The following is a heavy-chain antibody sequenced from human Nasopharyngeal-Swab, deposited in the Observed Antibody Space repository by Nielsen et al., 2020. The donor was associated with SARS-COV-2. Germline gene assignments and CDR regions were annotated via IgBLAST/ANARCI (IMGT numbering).Heavy chain of an antibody. CDR3: ARLPTTPLSFDY. CDR1: GGSFSDYY. Sequence: ETLSLTCAVYGGSFSDYYWSWVRQAPGKGLEWVANIKQDGSEKYYVDSVKGRFTISRDNAKNSLYLQMNSLRAEDTAVYYCARLPTTPLSFDYWGQGTLVTVSS. CDR2: IKQDGSEK. J-gene: IGHJ4*02. D-gene: IGHD4-17*01. V-gene: IGHV3-7*01.